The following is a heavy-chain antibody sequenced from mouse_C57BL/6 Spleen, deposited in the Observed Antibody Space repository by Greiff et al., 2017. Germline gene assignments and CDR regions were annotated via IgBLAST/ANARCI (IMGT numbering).Heavy chain of an antibody. CDR1: GYSFTGYF. Sequence: VQLQQSGPELVKPGDSVKISCKASGYSFTGYFMNWVMQSHGKSLEWIGRINPYNGDTFYNQKFKGKATLTVDKSSSTAHMELRSLTSEDSAVYYCARSYDGYIYAMDDWGQGTSVTVSS. CDR2: INPYNGDT. D-gene: IGHD2-3*01. CDR3: ARSYDGYIYAMDD. J-gene: IGHJ4*01. V-gene: IGHV1-20*01.